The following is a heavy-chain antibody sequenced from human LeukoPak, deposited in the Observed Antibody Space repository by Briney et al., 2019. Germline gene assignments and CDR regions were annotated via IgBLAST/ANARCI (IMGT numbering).Heavy chain of an antibody. V-gene: IGHV4-61*02. D-gene: IGHD3-10*01. CDR3: ARDLYYYGSETLFDY. J-gene: IGHJ4*02. Sequence: SETLSLTCTVSGGSISSGSYYWSWIRQPAGKGLEWIGRIYTSGSTNYNPSLKSRVTISVDTSKNQCSLKLSSVTAADTAVYYCARDLYYYGSETLFDYWGQGTLVTVSS. CDR2: IYTSGST. CDR1: GGSISSGSYY.